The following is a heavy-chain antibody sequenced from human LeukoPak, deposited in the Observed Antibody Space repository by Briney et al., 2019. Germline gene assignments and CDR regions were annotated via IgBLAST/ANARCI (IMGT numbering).Heavy chain of an antibody. CDR2: IYSGGST. CDR3: ARDPGYSSSWYLIQH. Sequence: PGGSLRLSCAASGFTVSSNYMSWVRQAPGKGLKWVSSIYSGGSTYYADSVKGRFTISRDNSKNTLYLQMNSLRAEDTAVYYCARDPGYSSSWYLIQHWGQGTLVTVSS. V-gene: IGHV3-66*01. D-gene: IGHD6-13*01. CDR1: GFTVSSNY. J-gene: IGHJ1*01.